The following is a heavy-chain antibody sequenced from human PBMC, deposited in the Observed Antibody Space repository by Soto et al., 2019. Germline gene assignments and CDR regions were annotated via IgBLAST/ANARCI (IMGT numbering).Heavy chain of an antibody. J-gene: IGHJ4*02. CDR2: IYWDDDK. V-gene: IGHV2-5*02. D-gene: IGHD1-26*01. CDR3: ARRPREYGGYLLGGYFAY. Sequence: QITLKESGPTVVKPTQTLTLTCTFSFFSLDTSGVGVGWIRQPPGKALEWLALIYWDDDKRYNPSLKSRLTISKDTSKNQMFLTMTNMDPVDTATYYCARRPREYGGYLLGGYFAYWGQGTLVTASS. CDR1: FFSLDTSGVG.